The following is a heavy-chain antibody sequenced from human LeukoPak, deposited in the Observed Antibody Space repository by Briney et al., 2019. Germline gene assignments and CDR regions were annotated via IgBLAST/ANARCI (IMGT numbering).Heavy chain of an antibody. D-gene: IGHD3-16*01. Sequence: PSETLSLTCTVSGGSISSSSYYWSWIRQPPGKGLEWIGYIYYSGSTNYNPSPKSRVTISVDTSKNQFSLKLSSVTAADTAVYYCARHWALYGDAFDIWGQGTMVTVSS. CDR3: ARHWALYGDAFDI. V-gene: IGHV4-61*05. J-gene: IGHJ3*02. CDR2: IYYSGST. CDR1: GGSISSSSYY.